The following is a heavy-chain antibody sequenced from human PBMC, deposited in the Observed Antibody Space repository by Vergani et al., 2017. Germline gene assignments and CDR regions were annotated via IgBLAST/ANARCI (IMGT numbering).Heavy chain of an antibody. CDR2: ISGSGGST. CDR3: ARETLDSSGMGDAFDI. V-gene: IGHV3-9*01. CDR1: GFTFDDYA. Sequence: EVQLVESGGGLVQPGRSLRLSCAASGFTFDDYAMHWVRQAPGKGLEWVSGISGSGGSTYYADSVKGRFTISRDNAKNSLYLQMNSLRAEDTAVYYCARETLDSSGMGDAFDIWGQGTMVTVSS. J-gene: IGHJ3*02. D-gene: IGHD6-19*01.